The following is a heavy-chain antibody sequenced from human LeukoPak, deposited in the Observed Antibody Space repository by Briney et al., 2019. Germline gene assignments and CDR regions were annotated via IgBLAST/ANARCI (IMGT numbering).Heavy chain of an antibody. D-gene: IGHD6-13*01. CDR1: GGSFSGYY. J-gene: IGHJ3*02. CDR3: ARDLYSSRTNDAFVI. V-gene: IGHV4-34*01. Sequence: SETLSLTCAVYGGSFSGYYWSWIRQPPGKGLEWIGEINHSGNTNSNPSLKSRVTISVDTSKNQFSLKLSSVTAADTAVYYCARDLYSSRTNDAFVIWGQGTMVTVSS. CDR2: INHSGNT.